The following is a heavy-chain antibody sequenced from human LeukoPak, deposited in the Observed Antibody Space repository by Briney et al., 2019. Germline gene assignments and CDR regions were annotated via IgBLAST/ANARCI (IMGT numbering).Heavy chain of an antibody. V-gene: IGHV1-69*13. CDR1: GGTFSSYA. CDR2: IIPIFGTA. D-gene: IGHD1-26*01. CDR3: ARDRWGIVGARIPLDY. J-gene: IGHJ4*02. Sequence: ASVKVSCKASGGTFSSYAISWVRQAPGQGLEWMGGIIPIFGTANYAQKFQGRVTITADESTSTAYMELSSLRSEDTAVYYCARDRWGIVGARIPLDYWGQGTWSPSPQ.